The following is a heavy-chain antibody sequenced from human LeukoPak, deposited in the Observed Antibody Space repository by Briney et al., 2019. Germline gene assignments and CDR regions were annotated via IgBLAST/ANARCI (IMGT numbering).Heavy chain of an antibody. CDR1: GFTFSSFN. V-gene: IGHV3-21*01. D-gene: IGHD6-19*01. CDR2: ITSSSSFI. CDR3: ARASWYSSGWYEDSPFDY. Sequence: TGGSLRLSCAASGFTFSSFNMNWVRQAPGKGLEWVSSITSSSSFIYYGDSVKGRFTSSRNNAKNSLFMQMNSLRAEETAVYYCARASWYSSGWYEDSPFDYWGQGTLVTASS. J-gene: IGHJ4*02.